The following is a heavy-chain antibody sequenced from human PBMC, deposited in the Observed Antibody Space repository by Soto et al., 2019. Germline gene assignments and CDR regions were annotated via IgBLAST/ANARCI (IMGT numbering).Heavy chain of an antibody. CDR1: GGSISGYF. J-gene: IGHJ4*02. CDR3: ARRGAYKFGFDY. V-gene: IGHV4-59*08. CDR2: IYDSGAT. Sequence: QVQLQESGPGLVKPSETLSLTCTVSGGSISGYFWSWLRQPPGKGLEWIGYIYDSGATNYNPSLKSRVAISVDTSKNQFSLKLNSVIAADTAVYYCARRGAYKFGFDYWGQGTLVAVSS. D-gene: IGHD5-12*01.